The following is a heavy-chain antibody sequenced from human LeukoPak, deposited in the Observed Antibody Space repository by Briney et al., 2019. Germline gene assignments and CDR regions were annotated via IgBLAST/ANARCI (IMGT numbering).Heavy chain of an antibody. D-gene: IGHD6-6*01. CDR2: INTGSTTI. Sequence: GGSLRLSCAASGFTFSPYTMHWFRQPPGKGLEWVPYINTGSTTICYADSVKGRFTISRDNAKNSLYLHMNSLRAEDTAVYYCARDSSVCEFDVWGQGTMVTVSS. CDR3: ARDSSVCEFDV. CDR1: GFTFSPYT. V-gene: IGHV3-48*01. J-gene: IGHJ3*01.